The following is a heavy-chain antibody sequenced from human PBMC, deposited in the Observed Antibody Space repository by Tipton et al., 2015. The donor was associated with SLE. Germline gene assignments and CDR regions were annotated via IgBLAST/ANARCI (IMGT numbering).Heavy chain of an antibody. J-gene: IGHJ3*02. D-gene: IGHD3-22*01. Sequence: QLVQSGGGVVQPGRSLRLSCAASGFTFSSYAMHWVRQAPGKGLEWVAVISYDGSNKYYADSVKGRFTISRDNSKNTLYLQMNSLRAEDTAVYYCARDGLMITMIVARGVFDIWGQGTMVTVSS. V-gene: IGHV3-30-3*01. CDR1: GFTFSSYA. CDR2: ISYDGSNK. CDR3: ARDGLMITMIVARGVFDI.